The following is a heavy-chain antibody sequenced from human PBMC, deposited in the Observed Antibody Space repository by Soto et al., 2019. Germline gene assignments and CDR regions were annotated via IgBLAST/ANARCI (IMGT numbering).Heavy chain of an antibody. Sequence: PSEPLSLTSAVSGGSFTSNNWWTWVRQPPGQGLEWIGESYRTGSTNYNPSLKSRVTISLDKSENQFSLKVTSLTAADTAVYYCASRDPGTSVDYWGQGTLVTVSS. J-gene: IGHJ4*02. CDR2: SYRTGST. CDR1: GGSFTSNNW. CDR3: ASRDPGTSVDY. D-gene: IGHD1-7*01. V-gene: IGHV4-4*02.